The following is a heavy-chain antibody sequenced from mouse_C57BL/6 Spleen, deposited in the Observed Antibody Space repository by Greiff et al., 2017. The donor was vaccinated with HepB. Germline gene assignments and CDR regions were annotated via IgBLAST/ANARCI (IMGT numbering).Heavy chain of an antibody. D-gene: IGHD1-1*01. Sequence: QVQLQQSGAELVRPGASVKLSCKASGYTFTDYYINWVKQRPGQGLEWIARIYPGSGNTYYNEKFKGKATLTAEKSSSTAYMQLSSLTSEDSAVYFCARSTTTGWYFDVWGTGTTVTVSS. CDR3: ARSTTTGWYFDV. J-gene: IGHJ1*03. CDR1: GYTFTDYY. CDR2: IYPGSGNT. V-gene: IGHV1-76*01.